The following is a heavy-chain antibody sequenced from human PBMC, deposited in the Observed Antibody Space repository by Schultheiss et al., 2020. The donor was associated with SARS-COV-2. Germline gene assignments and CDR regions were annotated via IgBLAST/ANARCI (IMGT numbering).Heavy chain of an antibody. D-gene: IGHD4-17*01. CDR3: ARDQRSDYGDYVDGVGGGVDI. CDR2: ISSSGSTI. CDR1: GFTFSNYA. Sequence: GASLKISCAASGFTFSNYAMSWVRQTPGKGLEWVSYISSSGSTIYYADSVKGRFTISRDNAKNSLYLQMNSLRAEDTAVYYCARDQRSDYGDYVDGVGGGVDIWGQGTMVTGSS. J-gene: IGHJ3*02. V-gene: IGHV3-48*04.